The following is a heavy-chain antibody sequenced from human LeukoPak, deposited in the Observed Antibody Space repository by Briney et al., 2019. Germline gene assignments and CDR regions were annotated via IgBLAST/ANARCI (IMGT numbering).Heavy chain of an antibody. D-gene: IGHD2-2*01. CDR1: GGTFSSYA. Sequence: GSSVKVSCKASGGTFSSYAISWVRQAPGQGLEWMGGIIPIFGTANYAQRFQGRVTITTDESTSTAYMELSSLRSEDTAVYYCASLVVPAANQHWYFDFWGRGTLVTVSS. J-gene: IGHJ2*01. V-gene: IGHV1-69*05. CDR2: IIPIFGTA. CDR3: ASLVVPAANQHWYFDF.